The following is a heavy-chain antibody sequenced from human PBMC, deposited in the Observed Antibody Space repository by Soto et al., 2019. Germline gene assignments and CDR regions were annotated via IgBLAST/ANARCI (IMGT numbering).Heavy chain of an antibody. D-gene: IGHD3-3*01. J-gene: IGHJ4*02. V-gene: IGHV2-5*02. CDR1: GFSLTTSGVG. CDR3: AHRVLRTVFGLVTTTAIYFDF. CDR2: IYWDDDK. Sequence: QITLNESGPTQVNPRQTLTLTCTFSGFSLTTSGVGVGWIRQSPGKAPEWLALIYWDDDKRYSPSLKSRLTIIKDTSKNQVVLTMADLDPADTATYYCAHRVLRTVFGLVTTTAIYFDFWGQGTPVAVSS.